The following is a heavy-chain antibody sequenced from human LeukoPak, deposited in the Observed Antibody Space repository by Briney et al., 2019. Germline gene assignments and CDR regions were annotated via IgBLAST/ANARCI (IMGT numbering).Heavy chain of an antibody. CDR1: GGSISSGGYY. Sequence: SETLSLTCTVSGGSISSGGYYWSWIRQPPGKGLEWIGYIYHSGSTYYNPSLKSRVTISVDRSKNQLSLKLSSVTAADTAVYYCARVVPAAIGHYYYYYMDVWGKGTTVTVSS. CDR2: IYHSGST. J-gene: IGHJ6*03. V-gene: IGHV4-30-2*01. D-gene: IGHD2-2*01. CDR3: ARVVPAAIGHYYYYYMDV.